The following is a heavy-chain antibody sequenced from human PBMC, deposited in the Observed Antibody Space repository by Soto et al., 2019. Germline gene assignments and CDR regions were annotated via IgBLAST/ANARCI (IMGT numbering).Heavy chain of an antibody. CDR1: GFRFSNNG. D-gene: IGHD3-10*01. V-gene: IGHV3-30*18. Sequence: PGGSLRLSCAASGFRFSNNGTHWVRQAPGKGLEWVAIISYDGSKKYYADSVKGRFTISRDNSKNTLYLQMNSLRVEDTAVYYCAKGSKDSYPGSRIFDFWGRGTLVTVSS. J-gene: IGHJ4*02. CDR2: ISYDGSKK. CDR3: AKGSKDSYPGSRIFDF.